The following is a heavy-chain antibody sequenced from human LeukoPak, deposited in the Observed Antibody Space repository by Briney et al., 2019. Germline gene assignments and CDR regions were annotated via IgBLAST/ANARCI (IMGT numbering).Heavy chain of an antibody. Sequence: SQTLSLTYTVSGGSISSGSYYWSWIRQPAGKGLEWIGRIYTSGSTNYNPSLKSRVTISVDTSKNQFSLKLTSVTAADTAVYYCARHPSGRMWLQQGGWFDPWGQGTLVTVSS. CDR3: ARHPSGRMWLQQGGWFDP. CDR2: IYTSGST. J-gene: IGHJ5*02. CDR1: GGSISSGSYY. V-gene: IGHV4-61*02. D-gene: IGHD5-24*01.